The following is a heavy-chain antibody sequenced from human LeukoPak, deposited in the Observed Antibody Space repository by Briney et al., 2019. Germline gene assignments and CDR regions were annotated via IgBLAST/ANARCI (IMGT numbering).Heavy chain of an antibody. CDR2: ISAYNGNT. Sequence: ASVKVSCKASGYTFTSYGISWVQQAPGQGLEWMGWISAYNGNTNYAQKLQGRVTMTTDTSTSTAYMELRSLRSDDTAVYYCARTVDCSSTSCRFLGWGHYYYYGMDVWGQGTTVTVSS. J-gene: IGHJ6*02. CDR1: GYTFTSYG. CDR3: ARTVDCSSTSCRFLGWGHYYYYGMDV. V-gene: IGHV1-18*01. D-gene: IGHD2-2*01.